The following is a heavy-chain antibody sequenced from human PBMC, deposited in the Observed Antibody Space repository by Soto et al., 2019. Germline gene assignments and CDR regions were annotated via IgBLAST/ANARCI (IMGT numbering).Heavy chain of an antibody. J-gene: IGHJ4*02. Sequence: EVQLVESGGGLVQPGGSLRLSCAASGFTFSSYWMSWVRQAPGKGLEWVANIKQDGSEKYYVDSVKGRFTISRDNAKNSLYLQINSLRAEDTAVYYCARDQYYDFWSGENYFDYWGQGPLVTVSS. CDR1: GFTFSSYW. CDR3: ARDQYYDFWSGENYFDY. D-gene: IGHD3-3*01. CDR2: IKQDGSEK. V-gene: IGHV3-7*01.